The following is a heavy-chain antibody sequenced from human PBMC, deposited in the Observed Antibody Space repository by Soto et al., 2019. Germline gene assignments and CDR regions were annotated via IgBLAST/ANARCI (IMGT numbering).Heavy chain of an antibody. CDR2: IYYSGST. D-gene: IGHD6-13*01. CDR3: ARDRSSSWYEDYYYYGMDV. CDR1: GGSISSYY. Sequence: QVQLQESGPGLVKPSETLSLTCTVSGGSISSYYWSWIRQPPGKGLEWIGYIYYSGSTNYNPSLXGRVTISGDTXXNXFXXKLSSVTAADTAVYYCARDRSSSWYEDYYYYGMDVWGQGTTVTVSS. V-gene: IGHV4-59*01. J-gene: IGHJ6*02.